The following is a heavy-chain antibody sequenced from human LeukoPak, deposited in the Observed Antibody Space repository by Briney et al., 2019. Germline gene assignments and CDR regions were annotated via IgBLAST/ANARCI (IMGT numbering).Heavy chain of an antibody. Sequence: GASVKVSCKASGYTFTSYDINWVRQATGQGLEWMGWISAYNGDTKYGQNFQGRVTMTTDTSTTTAYMDLRSLSSDDTAVYFCGRVDMATTKDYWGQGTLVTVSS. CDR1: GYTFTSYD. V-gene: IGHV1-18*01. D-gene: IGHD5-24*01. J-gene: IGHJ4*02. CDR2: ISAYNGDT. CDR3: GRVDMATTKDY.